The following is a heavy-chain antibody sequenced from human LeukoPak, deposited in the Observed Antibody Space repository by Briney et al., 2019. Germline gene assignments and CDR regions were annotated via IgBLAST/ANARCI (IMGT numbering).Heavy chain of an antibody. J-gene: IGHJ3*02. Sequence: SETLSLTCTVSGGSVDSGSYYWGWIRQSPGKGLEWIGSIYYSGDTYYNPSLKSRVTISVDTSKNQFSLKLSSVTAADTAVYYCARDRYYDSSGWVAFDIWGQGTMVTVSS. V-gene: IGHV4-39*07. CDR3: ARDRYYDSSGWVAFDI. CDR1: GGSVDSGSYY. D-gene: IGHD3-22*01. CDR2: IYYSGDT.